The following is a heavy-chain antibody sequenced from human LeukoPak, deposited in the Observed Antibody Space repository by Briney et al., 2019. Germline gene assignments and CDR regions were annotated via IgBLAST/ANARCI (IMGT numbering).Heavy chain of an antibody. CDR3: AKRLVCSTTHCYGFDF. Sequence: GGSLRLSCAASGFTFSTYAMSWFRQAPGKGLEWVSSISADEGGTYYTDFVKGRFTISRDNSKNTVSLRMDSLRGEDTAIYYCAKRLVCSTTHCYGFDFWGPGTLVTVSS. D-gene: IGHD2-2*01. J-gene: IGHJ4*02. CDR2: ISADEGGT. CDR1: GFTFSTYA. V-gene: IGHV3-23*01.